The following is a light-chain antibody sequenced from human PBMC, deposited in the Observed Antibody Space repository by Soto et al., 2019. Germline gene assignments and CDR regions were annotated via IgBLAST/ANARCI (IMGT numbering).Light chain of an antibody. V-gene: IGKV3-15*01. J-gene: IGKJ3*01. CDR3: QHYNDWPRT. Sequence: EIVMTQSPATLSVSPGERATLSCRASQSVSSNLAWYQQKPGQAPRLLIFGASTRATSIPTRFSGSESGTYFTLTISSLQSEDFAVYYCQHYNDWPRTFGPGTKVDIK. CDR2: GAS. CDR1: QSVSSN.